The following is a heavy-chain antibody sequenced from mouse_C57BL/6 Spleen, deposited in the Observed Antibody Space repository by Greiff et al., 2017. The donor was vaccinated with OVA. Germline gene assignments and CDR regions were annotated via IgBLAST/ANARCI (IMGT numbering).Heavy chain of an antibody. CDR1: GYSITSGYD. CDR3: ARAGWDDYAMDY. D-gene: IGHD4-1*01. Sequence: EVKLVESGPGMVKPSQSLSLTCTVTGYSITSGYDWHWIRHFPGNKLEWMGYISYSGSTNYNPSLKSRISITHDTSKNHFFLKLNSVTTEDTATYYCARAGWDDYAMDYWGQGTSVTVSS. CDR2: ISYSGST. V-gene: IGHV3-1*01. J-gene: IGHJ4*01.